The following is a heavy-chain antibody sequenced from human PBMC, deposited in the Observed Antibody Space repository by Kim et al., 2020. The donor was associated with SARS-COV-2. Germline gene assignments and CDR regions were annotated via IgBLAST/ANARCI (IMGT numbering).Heavy chain of an antibody. CDR2: ISSSSSYI. V-gene: IGHV3-21*01. J-gene: IGHJ6*02. CDR1: GFTFSSYS. CDR3: AREWNQKQYYYYGMDV. Sequence: GGSLRLSCAASGFTFSSYSMNWVRQAPGKGLEWVSSISSSSSYIYYAYSVKGRFTISRDNAKNSLYLQMNSLRAEDTAVYYCAREWNQKQYYYYGMDVWGQGTTVTVSS. D-gene: IGHD1-1*01.